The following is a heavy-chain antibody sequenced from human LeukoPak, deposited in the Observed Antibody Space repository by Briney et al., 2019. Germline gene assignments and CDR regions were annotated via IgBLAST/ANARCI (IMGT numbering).Heavy chain of an antibody. CDR1: GYSFTSYW. D-gene: IGHD2-8*01. Sequence: GESLKISCKGSGYSFTSYWIGWVRQMPGKGLEWMGIIYPGDSDTRYSPSFQGQVTISADKSISTAYLQWSSPKASDTAMYYCARLGSYCTNGVCYSYFDYWGQGTLVTVSS. J-gene: IGHJ4*02. CDR3: ARLGSYCTNGVCYSYFDY. V-gene: IGHV5-51*01. CDR2: IYPGDSDT.